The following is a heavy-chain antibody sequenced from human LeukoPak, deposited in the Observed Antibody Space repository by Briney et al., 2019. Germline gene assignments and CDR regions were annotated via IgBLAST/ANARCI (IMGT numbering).Heavy chain of an antibody. CDR3: AKNTYYDFWSGPDAAFDY. J-gene: IGHJ4*02. CDR1: GFTFSSYA. D-gene: IGHD3-3*01. V-gene: IGHV3-23*01. Sequence: GGSVRLSCAASGFTFSSYAMSWVRQAPGKGLEWVSAISGSGGSTYYADSVKGRFTISRDNSKNTLYLQMNSLRAEDTAVYYCAKNTYYDFWSGPDAAFDYWGQGTLVTVSS. CDR2: ISGSGGST.